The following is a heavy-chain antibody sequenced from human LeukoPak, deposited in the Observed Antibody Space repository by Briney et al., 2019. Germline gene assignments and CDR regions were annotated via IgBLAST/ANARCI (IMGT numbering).Heavy chain of an antibody. D-gene: IGHD6-13*01. CDR2: MKQDGSEK. Sequence: GGSLRLSCTASGFTFSNYWMTWVRQAPGKGPEWVANMKQDGSEKYYVDSVKGRFTISRDNAKNSLYLQMNNLRVEDTAIYYCARDRYSSVWGQGTMVTVSS. V-gene: IGHV3-7*01. CDR1: GFTFSNYW. J-gene: IGHJ3*01. CDR3: ARDRYSSV.